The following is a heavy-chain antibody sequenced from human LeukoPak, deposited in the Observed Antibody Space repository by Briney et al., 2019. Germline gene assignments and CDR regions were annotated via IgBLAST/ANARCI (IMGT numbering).Heavy chain of an antibody. CDR2: IKSKTDGGTT. V-gene: IGHV3-15*01. D-gene: IGHD4-17*01. CDR3: TTASAVTDAFDI. CDR1: GFTFSNAW. J-gene: IGHJ3*02. Sequence: PGGSLRLSCAASGFTFSNAWMSWVRQAPGKGLEWVGRIKSKTDGGTTDYAAPVKGRFTISRDDSKNTLYLQMNSLKTEDTAVYYCTTASAVTDAFDIWGQGTMVTVSS.